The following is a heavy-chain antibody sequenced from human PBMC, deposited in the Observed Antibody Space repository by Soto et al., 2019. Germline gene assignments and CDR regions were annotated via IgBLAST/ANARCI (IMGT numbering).Heavy chain of an antibody. D-gene: IGHD1-20*01. Sequence: PSETLSLTCAVYGGSFSGYYWSWIRQPPGKGLEWIGEINHSGSTNYNPSLKSRVTKSVDTSKNQFSLKLSSVTAADTAVYYCARGRYNWNYWGQGTLVTVSS. V-gene: IGHV4-34*01. CDR3: ARGRYNWNY. J-gene: IGHJ4*02. CDR1: GGSFSGYY. CDR2: INHSGST.